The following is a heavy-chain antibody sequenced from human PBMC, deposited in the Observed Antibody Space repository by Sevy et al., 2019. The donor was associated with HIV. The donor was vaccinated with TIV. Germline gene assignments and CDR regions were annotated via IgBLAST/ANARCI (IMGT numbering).Heavy chain of an antibody. D-gene: IGHD5-12*01. J-gene: IGHJ5*02. Sequence: GSLRLSCTVSGGSISAYYWSWIRQPPGKGLEYLGYIYYTGSTNYNPSLKSRVTISVDTSKNQFSLKLSSVTAADTAVYYCARAPPVRSGDDSLNWFDPWGQRTLVTVSS. CDR3: ARAPPVRSGDDSLNWFDP. CDR1: GGSISAYY. CDR2: IYYTGST. V-gene: IGHV4-59*01.